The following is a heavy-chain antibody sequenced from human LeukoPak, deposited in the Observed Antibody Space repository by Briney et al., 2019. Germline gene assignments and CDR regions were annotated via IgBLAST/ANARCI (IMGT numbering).Heavy chain of an antibody. J-gene: IGHJ5*02. CDR1: GFNFKTHW. Sequence: PGGSLRLSCAASGFNFKTHWMHWVRQVAGKGLAWVSRIDNDEKGSRYAESVKGRFTISRDTAKKMLFLQMNSLRGDDTGLYFCARARDGSRNAFDLWGQGTLVIVSP. CDR2: IDNDEKGS. D-gene: IGHD3-22*01. CDR3: ARARDGSRNAFDL. V-gene: IGHV3-74*01.